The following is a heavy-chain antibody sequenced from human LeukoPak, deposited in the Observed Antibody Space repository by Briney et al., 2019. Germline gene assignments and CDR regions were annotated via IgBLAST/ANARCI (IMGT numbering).Heavy chain of an antibody. D-gene: IGHD3-9*01. CDR2: ISRSGSTI. J-gene: IGHJ6*03. Sequence: PGGSLRLSCAASGFTFSSYEMNWVRQAPGKGLEWVSYISRSGSTIYYADSVKGRFTISRDNATNPLYLQMNSLRAEDTAVYYCARSGPMCSKDRGVLTCYYYMDVWGKGTTVTISS. V-gene: IGHV3-48*03. CDR1: GFTFSSYE. CDR3: ARSGPMCSKDRGVLTCYYYMDV.